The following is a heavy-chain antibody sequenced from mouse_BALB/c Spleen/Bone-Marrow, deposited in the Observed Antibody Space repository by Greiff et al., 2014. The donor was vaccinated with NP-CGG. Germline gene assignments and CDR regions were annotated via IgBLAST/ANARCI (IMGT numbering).Heavy chain of an antibody. CDR3: ARRDYGIRENYYAMDY. D-gene: IGHD1-2*01. V-gene: IGHV1-87*01. J-gene: IGHJ4*01. CDR1: GYTFTSYW. Sequence: VQLMESXAELASPGASVTLSCKASGYTFTSYWMQWVKQRPGQGLAWIGAIYPGDGDTRYTQKFKGKATLTADKSSSTAYMQLSSLASEDSAVYYCARRDYGIRENYYAMDYWGQGTSVTISS. CDR2: IYPGDGDT.